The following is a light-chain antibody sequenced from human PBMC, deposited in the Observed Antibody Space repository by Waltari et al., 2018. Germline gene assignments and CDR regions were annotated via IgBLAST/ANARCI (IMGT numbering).Light chain of an antibody. V-gene: IGLV2-23*02. CDR1: ISDVGGYDF. CDR2: HVS. CDR3: CSYALFSTLV. Sequence: QSALTQPASVSESPGQSIPISCTGTISDVGGYDFVSWYQQRPGKAPKLLIYHVSERPSGVSNRFSGSKSGNTASLTISGLQAEDEADYYCCSYALFSTLVFGGGTKVTVL. J-gene: IGLJ2*01.